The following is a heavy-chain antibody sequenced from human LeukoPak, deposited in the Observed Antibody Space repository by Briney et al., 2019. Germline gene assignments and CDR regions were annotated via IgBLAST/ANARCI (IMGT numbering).Heavy chain of an antibody. CDR1: GGSFSGYY. CDR2: INHSGST. Sequence: IPSETLSLTCAVYGGSFSGYYWSWIRQPPGKGLEWIGEINHSGSTNYNPSLKSRVTISVDTSKNQFSLKLSSVTAADTAVYYCARVLTGTGYYFDYWGQGTLVTVSS. V-gene: IGHV4-34*01. J-gene: IGHJ4*02. CDR3: ARVLTGTGYYFDY. D-gene: IGHD1-7*01.